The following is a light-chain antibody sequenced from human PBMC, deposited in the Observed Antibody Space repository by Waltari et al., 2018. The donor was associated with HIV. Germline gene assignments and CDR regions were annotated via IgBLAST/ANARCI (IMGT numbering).Light chain of an antibody. CDR2: RNN. V-gene: IGLV1-44*01. CDR1: RSNIGSNT. J-gene: IGLJ3*02. CDR3: ATWDDSLNGRV. Sequence: QSVLTQPPSASGTPGQRVTISCSGSRSNIGSNTVNWYQQLPGTAPKLLIYRNNHRPSGVPDRFSGSKSGTSPSLAISGLQSEDEADYYCATWDDSLNGRVFGGGTKLTVL.